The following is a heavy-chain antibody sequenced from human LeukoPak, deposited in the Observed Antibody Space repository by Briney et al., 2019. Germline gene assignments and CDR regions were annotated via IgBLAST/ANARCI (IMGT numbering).Heavy chain of an antibody. Sequence: KPGGSLRLSCAASGFTFSDYYMSWIRQAPGKGLEWVSYISSSGLYTNYADSVKGRFTISRDNSKNSLYLQMNSLRAEDTAVYYCARNFRAGPASPFDYWGQGTLVTVSS. D-gene: IGHD6-19*01. J-gene: IGHJ4*02. CDR2: ISSSGLYT. CDR3: ARNFRAGPASPFDY. V-gene: IGHV3-11*03. CDR1: GFTFSDYY.